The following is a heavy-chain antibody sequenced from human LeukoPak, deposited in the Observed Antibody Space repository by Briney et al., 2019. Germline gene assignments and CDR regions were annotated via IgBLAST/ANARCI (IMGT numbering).Heavy chain of an antibody. J-gene: IGHJ4*02. CDR1: GYSFTTYY. D-gene: IGHD4-17*01. CDR3: ARNDYGDAYYFDY. CDR2: INPSGGST. V-gene: IGHV1-46*01. Sequence: ASVKVSFKASGYSFTTYYMHWVRQAPGQGLEWMGIINPSGGSTTYAQKFEGRVTLTRDTSTSTVYMEVMSLRFEDTAVYYCARNDYGDAYYFDYWGQGTLVTVSS.